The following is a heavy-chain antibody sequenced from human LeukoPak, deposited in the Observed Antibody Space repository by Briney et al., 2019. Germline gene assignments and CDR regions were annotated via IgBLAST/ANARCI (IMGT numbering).Heavy chain of an antibody. J-gene: IGHJ4*02. CDR1: GGSISRYF. CDR3: ARDNGYSYGIDY. V-gene: IGHV4-59*01. Sequence: SETLSLICSVSGGSISRYFWSWIRQAPGKGLEWVGYALYTGSTKYNPALKSRVPISLDTSNNQFSLRLSSVTAADTAVYYCARDNGYSYGIDYWGQGRLVTVSS. D-gene: IGHD5-18*01. CDR2: ALYTGST.